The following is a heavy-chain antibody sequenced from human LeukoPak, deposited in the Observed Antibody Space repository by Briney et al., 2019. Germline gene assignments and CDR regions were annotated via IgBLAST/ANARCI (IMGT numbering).Heavy chain of an antibody. CDR3: ARAEVYDILTGYR. Sequence: ASVKVSCKASGYTFTGYYTHWVRQAPGQGLEWMGWINPNSGGINYAQKFQGRVTMTRDASISTAYMELSRLRSDDTAVYYCARAEVYDILTGYRWGQGTLVTVSS. CDR1: GYTFTGYY. CDR2: INPNSGGI. J-gene: IGHJ4*02. D-gene: IGHD3-9*01. V-gene: IGHV1-2*02.